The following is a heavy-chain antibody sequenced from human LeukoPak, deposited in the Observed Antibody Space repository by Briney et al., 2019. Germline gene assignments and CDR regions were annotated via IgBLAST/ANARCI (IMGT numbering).Heavy chain of an antibody. Sequence: KSSETLSLTCAVYGGSFSGYYWSWIRQPPGKGLEWIGEINHSGSTNYNPSLKSRVTISVDTSKNQFSLKLSSVTAADTAVYYCARGAGSLFDYWGQGTLVTVSS. CDR3: ARGAGSLFDY. CDR2: INHSGST. V-gene: IGHV4-34*01. J-gene: IGHJ4*02. D-gene: IGHD6-6*01. CDR1: GGSFSGYY.